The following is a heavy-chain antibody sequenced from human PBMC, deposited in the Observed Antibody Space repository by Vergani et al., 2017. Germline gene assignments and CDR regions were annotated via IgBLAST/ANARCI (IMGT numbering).Heavy chain of an antibody. D-gene: IGHD3-10*01. V-gene: IGHV1-69*01. Sequence: QVQLVQSGAEVKKPGSSVKVSCKSSGGTFSNHVLAWVRQAPGQGLEWMGGILPLFGTPTYAQRFQGRVTITADESTTTAYMELTSLTSEDSAIYYCARSYGSGSYDGWGQGTLVTVSS. CDR2: ILPLFGTP. J-gene: IGHJ4*02. CDR3: ARSYGSGSYDG. CDR1: GGTFSNHV.